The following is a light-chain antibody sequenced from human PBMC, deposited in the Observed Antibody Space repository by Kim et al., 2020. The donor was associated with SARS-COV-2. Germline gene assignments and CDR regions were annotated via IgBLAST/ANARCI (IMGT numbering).Light chain of an antibody. CDR2: VAS. V-gene: IGKV1-9*01. J-gene: IGKJ2*01. CDR1: QDINNY. CDR3: QQLKTYPQT. Sequence: SAYVGDGVTTTCRASQDINNYLAWYQQKPGKAPKLLIYVASTLRSGVPSRFRGSGSGTDFTLTISSLQPADFATYYCQQLKTYPQTFGQGTKLEI.